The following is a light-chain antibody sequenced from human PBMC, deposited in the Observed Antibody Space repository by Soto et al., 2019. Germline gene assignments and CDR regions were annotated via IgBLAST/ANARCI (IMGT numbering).Light chain of an antibody. CDR2: SAS. V-gene: IGKV3-20*01. CDR3: HQYGSSPDT. CDR1: QSVSSD. Sequence: EIVLTQSPGTLSLSPGERATLSCRASQSVSSDLAWYQQKFGQAPRLLIYSASLRATGIPDTFSGHGSGTDFTLTISRLGPEDFAVYYCHQYGSSPDTFGQGTKLEIK. J-gene: IGKJ2*01.